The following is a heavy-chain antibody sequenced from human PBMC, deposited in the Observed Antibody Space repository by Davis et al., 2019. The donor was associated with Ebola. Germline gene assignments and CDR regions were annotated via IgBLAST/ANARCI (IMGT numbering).Heavy chain of an antibody. V-gene: IGHV1-8*01. Sequence: ASVKVSCKASGYTFTSYDINWVRQATGQGLEWMGWMNPNSGNTGYAQKFQGRVTMTRNTSISTAYMELRSLRSDDTAVYYCARGTYCTNGVCPYYGMDVWGKGTTVTVSS. CDR2: MNPNSGNT. D-gene: IGHD2-8*01. J-gene: IGHJ6*04. CDR3: ARGTYCTNGVCPYYGMDV. CDR1: GYTFTSYD.